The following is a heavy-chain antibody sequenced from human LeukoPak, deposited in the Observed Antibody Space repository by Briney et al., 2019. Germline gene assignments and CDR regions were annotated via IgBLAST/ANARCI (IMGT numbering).Heavy chain of an antibody. CDR1: GGSFSGYY. CDR3: ARKVVRGTNFYYYGMDV. V-gene: IGHV4-34*01. D-gene: IGHD3-10*01. J-gene: IGHJ6*02. Sequence: SETLSLTCAVYGGSFSGYYWSWIRQPPGKGLEWVGEINHSGSTNYNPSLKSRVTISVDTSKNQFSLKLSSVTAADTAVYYCARKVVRGTNFYYYGMDVWGQGTTVTVSS. CDR2: INHSGST.